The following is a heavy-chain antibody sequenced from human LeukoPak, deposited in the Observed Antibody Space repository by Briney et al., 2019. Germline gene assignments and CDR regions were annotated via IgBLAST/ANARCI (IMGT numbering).Heavy chain of an antibody. CDR3: ARGDYYDSPRRAFDI. J-gene: IGHJ3*02. D-gene: IGHD3-22*01. CDR1: GGTFSSNA. CDR2: IIPIFGTA. V-gene: IGHV1-69*05. Sequence: SVKVSCKXSGGTFSSNAISWVRQAPGQGLEWMGRIIPIFGTANYAQKFQGRVTITTDESTSTAYMELSSLRSEDTAVYYCARGDYYDSPRRAFDIWGQGTMVTVSS.